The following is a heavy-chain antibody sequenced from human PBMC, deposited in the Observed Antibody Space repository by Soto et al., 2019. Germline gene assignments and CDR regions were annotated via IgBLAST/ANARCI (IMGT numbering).Heavy chain of an antibody. CDR2: IKSKTDGGTT. CDR3: TSSGYSYAYFRN. D-gene: IGHD5-18*01. J-gene: IGHJ4*02. V-gene: IGHV3-15*01. Sequence: EVQVVESGGGLVKPGGSLRLSCAASGFTFSNAWMSWVRLAPGKGLEWVGRIKSKTDGGTTDYVAPVKGRFTISRDDSKDSLYLQMNSLKTEDSAVYYCTSSGYSYAYFRNWGQGTLFTVSS. CDR1: GFTFSNAW.